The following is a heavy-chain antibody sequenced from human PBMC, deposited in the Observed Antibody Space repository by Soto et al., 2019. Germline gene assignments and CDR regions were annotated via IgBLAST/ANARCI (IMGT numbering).Heavy chain of an antibody. J-gene: IGHJ5*02. Sequence: PXESLKISCKGSGYSFTSYWIGWVRQMPGKGLEWMGIIYPGDSDTRYSPSFQGQVTISADKSISTAYLQWSSLKASDNAMYYCARRRITTMIASGWFDPWGQGTLVTVSS. CDR1: GYSFTSYW. V-gene: IGHV5-51*01. CDR2: IYPGDSDT. D-gene: IGHD3-22*01. CDR3: ARRRITTMIASGWFDP.